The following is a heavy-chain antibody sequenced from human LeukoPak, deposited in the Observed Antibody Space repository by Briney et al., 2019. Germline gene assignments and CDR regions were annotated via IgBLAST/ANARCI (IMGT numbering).Heavy chain of an antibody. CDR3: ARPSRERIVNWGFDP. V-gene: IGHV7-4-1*02. CDR1: GYTFTSYG. CDR2: INTNTGNP. Sequence: ASVKVSCKASGYTFTSYGISWVRQAPGQGLEWMGWINTNTGNPTYAQGFTGRFVFSLDTSVSTAYLQISSLKAEDTAVYYCARPSRERIVNWGFDPWGQGTLVTVSS. D-gene: IGHD1-26*01. J-gene: IGHJ5*02.